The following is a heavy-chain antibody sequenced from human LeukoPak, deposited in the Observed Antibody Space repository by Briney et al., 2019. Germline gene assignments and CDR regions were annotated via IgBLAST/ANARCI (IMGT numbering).Heavy chain of an antibody. D-gene: IGHD6-13*01. CDR1: GFTFSSYS. CDR3: ARSFPRSTLYSGSWYYYYMDV. Sequence: PGGSLRLSCAASGFTFSSYSMNWVRQAPGKGLEWVSSISSSSSYIYYADSVKGRFTISRDNAKNSLYLQMNSLRAEDTAVYYCARSFPRSTLYSGSWYYYYMDVWGKGTTVTISS. CDR2: ISSSSSYI. V-gene: IGHV3-21*01. J-gene: IGHJ6*03.